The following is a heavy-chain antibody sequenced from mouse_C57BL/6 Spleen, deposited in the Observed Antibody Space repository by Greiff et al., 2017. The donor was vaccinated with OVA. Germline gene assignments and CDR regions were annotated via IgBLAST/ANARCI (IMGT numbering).Heavy chain of an antibody. D-gene: IGHD1-1*01. J-gene: IGHJ2*01. CDR1: GYALSSSW. Sequence: VQLQQSGPELVKPGASVKISCKASGYALSSSWMNWVKQRPGKGLEWIGRIYPGDGDTNYNGKFKGKATLTADKSSSTAYMQLSSLTSEDSAVYFCARTTTRYFDYWGQGTTLTVSS. V-gene: IGHV1-82*01. CDR2: IYPGDGDT. CDR3: ARTTTRYFDY.